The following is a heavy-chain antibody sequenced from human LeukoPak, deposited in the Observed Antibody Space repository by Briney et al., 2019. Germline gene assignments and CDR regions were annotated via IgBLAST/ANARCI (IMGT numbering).Heavy chain of an antibody. CDR1: GYSFTSYV. D-gene: IGHD3-10*01. CDR2: IYPGDSDT. V-gene: IGHV5-51*01. J-gene: IGHJ4*02. Sequence: GQSLKISCKGSGYSFTSYVICWVRQMPGKGLECMGIIYPGDSDTRYSPSFQAQVTISAHNSTSTAYLQWRSLKASDTAMYYCARQVEMVRGVIIVDYWGQGTLVTVSS. CDR3: ARQVEMVRGVIIVDY.